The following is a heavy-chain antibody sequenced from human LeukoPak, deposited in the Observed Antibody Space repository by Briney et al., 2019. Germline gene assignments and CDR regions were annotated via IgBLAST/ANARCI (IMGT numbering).Heavy chain of an antibody. D-gene: IGHD6-19*01. CDR2: IYYSGST. CDR3: ARRSSSGWTGYYFDC. CDR1: GGSISSYY. Sequence: PSETLSLTCTVSGGSISSYYWSWIRQPPGKGLEWMGYIYYSGSTNYNPSLKSRVTISVDTSKNQFSLKLSSVTAADTAVYYCARRSSSGWTGYYFDCWGQGTLVTVSS. J-gene: IGHJ4*02. V-gene: IGHV4-59*08.